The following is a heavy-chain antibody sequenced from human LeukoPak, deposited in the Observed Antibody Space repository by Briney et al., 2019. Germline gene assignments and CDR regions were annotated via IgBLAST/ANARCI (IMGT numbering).Heavy chain of an antibody. Sequence: GRSLRLSCAASGFTFSSYGMHWVRQAPGKGLEWVAVISYDGSNKYYADSVKGRFTISRDKSKNTLYLQLNSLRADDTAVYYCARDTFYYGSSGYYPNYYFGYWGQGTLVTVSS. CDR3: ARDTFYYGSSGYYPNYYFGY. V-gene: IGHV3-30*03. J-gene: IGHJ4*02. D-gene: IGHD3-22*01. CDR2: ISYDGSNK. CDR1: GFTFSSYG.